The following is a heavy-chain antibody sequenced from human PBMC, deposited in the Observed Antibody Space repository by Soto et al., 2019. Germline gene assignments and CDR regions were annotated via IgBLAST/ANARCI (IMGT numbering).Heavy chain of an antibody. CDR1: GFTFSSYA. J-gene: IGHJ4*02. CDR2: ISGSGGST. D-gene: IGHD3-22*01. Sequence: EVQLLESGGGLVQPGGSLRLSCAASGFTFSSYAMSWVRQAPGKGLEWVSAISGSGGSTYYADSVKGRFTISRDNSKNTLYLQMNSLRAEDKAVYYCAKIRLYDSSGYYFVGNQGYFDYWGQGTLVTVSS. CDR3: AKIRLYDSSGYYFVGNQGYFDY. V-gene: IGHV3-23*01.